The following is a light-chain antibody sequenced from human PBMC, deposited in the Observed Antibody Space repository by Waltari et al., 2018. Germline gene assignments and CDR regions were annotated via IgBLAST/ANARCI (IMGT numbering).Light chain of an antibody. V-gene: IGLV3-19*01. J-gene: IGLJ2*01. CDR2: GQN. CDR3: HSRDTSSTRF. CDR1: SLRRYT. Sequence: SSDLTQDPALSVALGQTASITCPGDSLRRYTARWYQQRPGQAPILVLYGQNDRPSGIPDRFSGSTSGNTASLTSTGAQAEDEADYYCHSRDTSSTRFFGGGTRLTV.